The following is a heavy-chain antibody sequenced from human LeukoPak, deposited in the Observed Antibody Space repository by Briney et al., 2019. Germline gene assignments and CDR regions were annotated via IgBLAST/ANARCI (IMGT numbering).Heavy chain of an antibody. Sequence: GGSLRLSCAASGFTFSSYGMHWVRQAPGKGLEWVAFIRYDGSNKYYADSVKGRFTISRDNSKNTLYLQMNSLRAEDTAVYYCAKSDGYNFNGAFDIWGQGTMVTVSS. CDR2: IRYDGSNK. CDR3: AKSDGYNFNGAFDI. D-gene: IGHD5-24*01. J-gene: IGHJ3*02. V-gene: IGHV3-30*02. CDR1: GFTFSSYG.